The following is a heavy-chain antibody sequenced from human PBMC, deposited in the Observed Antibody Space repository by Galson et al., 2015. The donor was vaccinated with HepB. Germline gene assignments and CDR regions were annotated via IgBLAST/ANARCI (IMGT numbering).Heavy chain of an antibody. V-gene: IGHV3-23*01. CDR3: AKAPYYDILTGYCDY. D-gene: IGHD3-9*01. CDR1: GFTFSTYV. J-gene: IGHJ4*02. Sequence: SLRLSCAASGFTFSTYVMTWVRQAPGKGLEWVSAISGSGGRTYYADSVKGRFTISRDNSKNTLYLQMNSLRAEDTAIYHCAKAPYYDILTGYCDYWGQGTLVTVSS. CDR2: ISGSGGRT.